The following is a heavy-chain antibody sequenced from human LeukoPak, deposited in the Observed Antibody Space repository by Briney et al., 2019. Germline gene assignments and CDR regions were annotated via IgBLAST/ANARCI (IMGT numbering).Heavy chain of an antibody. J-gene: IGHJ5*02. CDR3: ARGETILNWFDP. V-gene: IGHV1-69*13. Sequence: ASVKVSCKTSGGTFSSEAFIWVRQAPGQGLEWMGGIIPIFGRADYAQKFQDIVTITADESTSTVYMELSSLRSEDTAVYYCARGETILNWFDPWGQGTLVTVSS. CDR1: GGTFSSEA. D-gene: IGHD1-1*01. CDR2: IIPIFGRA.